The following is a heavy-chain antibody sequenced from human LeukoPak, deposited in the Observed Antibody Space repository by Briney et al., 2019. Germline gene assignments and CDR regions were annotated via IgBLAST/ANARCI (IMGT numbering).Heavy chain of an antibody. J-gene: IGHJ4*02. CDR3: AREAVGLAVREFFDY. D-gene: IGHD3-10*01. CDR2: INPNSGGT. CDR1: GYTFTGYY. V-gene: IGHV1-2*02. Sequence: ASVKVSCKASGYTFTGYYMHCVRQAPGQGLEWMGWINPNSGGTNYAQKFQGRVAMTRDTSISTAYMELSRLRSDDTAVYYCAREAVGLAVREFFDYWGQGTLVTVSS.